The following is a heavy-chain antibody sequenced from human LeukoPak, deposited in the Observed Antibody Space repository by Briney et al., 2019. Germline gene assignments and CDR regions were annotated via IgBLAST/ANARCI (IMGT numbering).Heavy chain of an antibody. Sequence: TASETLSLTCTVSGGSISSYYWSWIRQPPGKGLEWIGYIYYSGSTNYNPSLKSRVTISVDTSKNQFSLKLSSVTAADTAVYYCARDRREYYYDSSGTTTGVDWGQGTLVTVSS. J-gene: IGHJ4*02. CDR1: GGSISSYY. CDR3: ARDRREYYYDSSGTTTGVD. D-gene: IGHD3-22*01. V-gene: IGHV4-59*12. CDR2: IYYSGST.